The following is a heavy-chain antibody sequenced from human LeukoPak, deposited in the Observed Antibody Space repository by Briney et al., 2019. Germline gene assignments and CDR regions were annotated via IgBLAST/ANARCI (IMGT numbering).Heavy chain of an antibody. Sequence: XXWVRQATGXXXEWXXWMNPNSGNTGYAQKFQGRVTMTRNTSISTAYMELSSLRSEDTAVYYCARFYDFWSGYFIDGMDVWGQGTTVTVSS. D-gene: IGHD3-3*01. CDR3: ARFYDFWSGYFIDGMDV. J-gene: IGHJ6*02. CDR2: MNPNSGNT. V-gene: IGHV1-8*01.